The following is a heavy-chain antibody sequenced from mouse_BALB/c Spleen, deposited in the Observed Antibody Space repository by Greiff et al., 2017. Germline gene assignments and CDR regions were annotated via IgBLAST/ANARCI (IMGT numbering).Heavy chain of an antibody. CDR1: GYTFTSYY. Sequence: VKLMESGAELVKPGASVKLSCKASGYTFTSYYMYWVKQRPGQGLEWIGEINPSNGGTNFNEKFKSKATLTVDKSSSTAYMQLSSLTSEDSAVYYCTRWGRYDETWFAYWGQGTLVTVSA. D-gene: IGHD2-14*01. J-gene: IGHJ3*01. V-gene: IGHV1S81*02. CDR3: TRWGRYDETWFAY. CDR2: INPSNGGT.